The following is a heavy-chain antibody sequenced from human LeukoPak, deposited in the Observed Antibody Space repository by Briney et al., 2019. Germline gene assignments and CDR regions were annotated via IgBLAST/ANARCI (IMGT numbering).Heavy chain of an antibody. CDR3: AKGLARFGYGALLDF. CDR2: ISYDGPNK. Sequence: GGSLRLSCAASGFTFNNYGMHWVRQAPGKGLEWVAVISYDGPNKYYADSVKGRLTISRDNSKNTQYLQMNSLRAEDTAVYYCAKGLARFGYGALLDFWGQGTLVTVSS. CDR1: GFTFNNYG. D-gene: IGHD4/OR15-4a*01. J-gene: IGHJ4*02. V-gene: IGHV3-30*18.